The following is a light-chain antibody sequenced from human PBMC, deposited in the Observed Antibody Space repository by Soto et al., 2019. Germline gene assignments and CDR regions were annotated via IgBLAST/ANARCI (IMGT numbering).Light chain of an antibody. Sequence: QSALTQPASVSGSPGQSITISCTGTSSDIGGYNYVSWYQQPPGKAPKLIIYEVKNRPSGVSNRFSGSKSGNTASLTISGLQADDEADYYCSSYSSSSTLCVFGTGTKVTVL. CDR1: SSDIGGYNY. V-gene: IGLV2-14*01. CDR3: SSYSSSSTLCV. J-gene: IGLJ1*01. CDR2: EVK.